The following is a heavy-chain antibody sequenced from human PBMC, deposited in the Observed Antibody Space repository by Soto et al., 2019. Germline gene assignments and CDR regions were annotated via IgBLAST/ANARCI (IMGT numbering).Heavy chain of an antibody. CDR3: AKDESGISDS. CDR1: VWATSGYV. J-gene: IGHJ5*01. D-gene: IGHD6-25*01. V-gene: IGHV1-2*02. Sequence: VKGAWKSVVWATSGYVGGRLRMATGQGLEWMGFIFPNSGGSTTSAQQFEGRVTMSRDSSISTAYLEFSGLTPDDTPADYCAKDESGISDSWGKGTRDTVTS. CDR2: IFPNSGGST.